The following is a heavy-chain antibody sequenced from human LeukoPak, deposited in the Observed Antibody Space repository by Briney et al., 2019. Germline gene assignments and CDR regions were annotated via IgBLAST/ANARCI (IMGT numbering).Heavy chain of an antibody. V-gene: IGHV4-4*07. D-gene: IGHD5-18*01. CDR1: GGSISSYY. CDR3: ARGIHLWSQVYFDI. Sequence: SETLSLTCTVSGGSISSYYWSWIRQPAGKGLEWIGRIYTSGSTNYNPSLKSRVTMSVETSKKQFSLKLSSVTAADTAVYYWARGIHLWSQVYFDIWGQGTMVTVSS. CDR2: IYTSGST. J-gene: IGHJ3*02.